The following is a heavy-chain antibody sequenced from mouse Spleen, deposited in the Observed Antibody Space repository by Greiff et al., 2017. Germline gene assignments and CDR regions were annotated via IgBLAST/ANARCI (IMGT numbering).Heavy chain of an antibody. Sequence: VKLMESGAELMKPGASVKLSCKATGYTFTGYWIEWVKQRPGHGLEWIGEILPGSGSTNYNEKFKGKATFTADTSSNTAYMQLSSLTTEDSAIYYCARSPITPVVAVDIENWGQGTTLTVSS. J-gene: IGHJ2*01. CDR2: ILPGSGST. V-gene: IGHV1-9*01. CDR3: ARSPITPVVAVDIEN. CDR1: GYTFTGYW. D-gene: IGHD1-1*01.